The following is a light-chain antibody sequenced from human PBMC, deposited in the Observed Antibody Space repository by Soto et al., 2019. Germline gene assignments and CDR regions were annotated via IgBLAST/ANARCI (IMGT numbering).Light chain of an antibody. CDR2: EVS. CDR1: SSDVGSYNH. Sequence: QSVLTQPASVSGSPGQSITISCTGTSSDVGSYNHVSWYQQHPGRAPKLMIYEVSNRPSGVSNRFSASKSGNTASLTISGLRAEDEADYYCSSYTSITSYVFGTGTKVTVL. V-gene: IGLV2-14*01. CDR3: SSYTSITSYV. J-gene: IGLJ1*01.